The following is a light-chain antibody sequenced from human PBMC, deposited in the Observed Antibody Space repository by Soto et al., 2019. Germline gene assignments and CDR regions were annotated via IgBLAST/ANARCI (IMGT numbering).Light chain of an antibody. CDR2: AAS. V-gene: IGKV1-39*01. CDR3: QQTLSVPRT. Sequence: DIQMTQSPSSLSASIGDRVTITCRASQSIRTYLNWYRQIPGKAPNLLIYAASSLQSGVPSRFSGSGSGTDFTLTIGSVQPEDFAIYYCQQTLSVPRTFGLGTKVEIK. J-gene: IGKJ1*01. CDR1: QSIRTY.